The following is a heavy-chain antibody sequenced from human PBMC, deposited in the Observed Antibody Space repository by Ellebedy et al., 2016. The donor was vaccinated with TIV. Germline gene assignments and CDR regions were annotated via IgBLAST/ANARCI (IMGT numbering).Heavy chain of an antibody. J-gene: IGHJ4*02. D-gene: IGHD1-26*01. CDR3: AKRGIAGAHYFDF. CDR1: GFTVSGNY. V-gene: IGHV3-53*01. CDR2: IYSDGTP. Sequence: GGSLRLSCAASGFTVSGNYMGWVRQAPGKGLEWVSLIYSDGTPYYTDSVRGRFIISRDNSKNTLYLQMNSLSAEDTAMYYCAKRGIAGAHYFDFWGQGTLVTVSS.